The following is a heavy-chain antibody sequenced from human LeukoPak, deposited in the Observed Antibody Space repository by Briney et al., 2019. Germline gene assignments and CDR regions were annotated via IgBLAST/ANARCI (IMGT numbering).Heavy chain of an antibody. CDR1: GGSISSYY. Sequence: SETLSLTCTVSGGSISSYYWSWIRQPPGKGLEWNGYIYTSRSTNYNPSLKSRVTISVDTSKNQFSLKLSSMTAADTAVYYCARQGCSSTSCQTEARWFDPWGQGTLVTVSS. CDR3: ARQGCSSTSCQTEARWFDP. CDR2: IYTSRST. J-gene: IGHJ5*02. V-gene: IGHV4-4*09. D-gene: IGHD2-2*01.